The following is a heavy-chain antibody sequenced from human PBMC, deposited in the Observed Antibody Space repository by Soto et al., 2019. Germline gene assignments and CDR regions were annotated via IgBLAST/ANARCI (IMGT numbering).Heavy chain of an antibody. Sequence: QLQLQESGSGLVKPSQTLSLTCAVSGGSISSGGYSWSWIRQPPGKGLEWIGYIYHSGSTYYNPSLKSRVTISVDRSKNQFPLKLSSVTAADTAVYYSARRGRTYYYDSSGYSVGPFDYWGQGTLVTVSS. CDR2: IYHSGST. V-gene: IGHV4-30-2*01. J-gene: IGHJ4*02. CDR3: ARRGRTYYYDSSGYSVGPFDY. D-gene: IGHD3-22*01. CDR1: GGSISSGGYS.